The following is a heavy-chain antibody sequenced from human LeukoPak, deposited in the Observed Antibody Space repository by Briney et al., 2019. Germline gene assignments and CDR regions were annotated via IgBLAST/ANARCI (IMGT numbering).Heavy chain of an antibody. D-gene: IGHD3-10*01. Sequence: PGGSLRLSCAASGFTFSSYAMSWVRQAPGKGLEWVSTISGSGGSTYYADSVKGRFTISRDNSKNTLYLQMNSLRADDTAVYYCAKGYGSGSSLYYFDYWGQGTLVTVSS. CDR3: AKGYGSGSSLYYFDY. J-gene: IGHJ4*02. V-gene: IGHV3-23*01. CDR1: GFTFSSYA. CDR2: ISGSGGST.